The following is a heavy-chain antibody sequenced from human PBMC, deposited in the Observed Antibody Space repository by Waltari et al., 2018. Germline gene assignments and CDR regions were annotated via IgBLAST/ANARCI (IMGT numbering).Heavy chain of an antibody. CDR3: AKDYSGYDWGRFDY. CDR2: ISWNSGSI. V-gene: IGHV3-9*01. Sequence: EVQLVESGGGLVQPGRSLRLSCAASGFTFDDYAMHWVRQAPGKGLGWVSGISWNSGSIGYADSVKGRFTISRDNAKNSLYLQMNSLRAEDTALYYCAKDYSGYDWGRFDYWGQGTLVTVSS. J-gene: IGHJ4*02. D-gene: IGHD5-12*01. CDR1: GFTFDDYA.